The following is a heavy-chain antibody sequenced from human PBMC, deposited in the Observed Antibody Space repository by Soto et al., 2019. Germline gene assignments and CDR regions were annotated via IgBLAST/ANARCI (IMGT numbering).Heavy chain of an antibody. Sequence: QVQLVQSGAEVKKPGSSVKVSCKASGGTFSSYAISWVRQAPGQGLEWMGGIITIFGTANYAQKFQGRVTITADESTSTAYMELSSLRSEDTPVYYCATRYDYYDSSGYYYRWGQGTLVTVSS. CDR1: GGTFSSYA. V-gene: IGHV1-69*01. D-gene: IGHD3-22*01. CDR2: IITIFGTA. J-gene: IGHJ5*02. CDR3: ATRYDYYDSSGYYYR.